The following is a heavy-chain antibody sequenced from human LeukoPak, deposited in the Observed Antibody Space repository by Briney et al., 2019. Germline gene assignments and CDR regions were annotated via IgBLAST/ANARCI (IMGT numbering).Heavy chain of an antibody. D-gene: IGHD1-14*01. V-gene: IGHV3-48*03. CDR1: GFTFSSYE. Sequence: EGSLRLSCAASGFTFSSYEMNWVRQAPGKGLEWVSYISSSGSTIYYADSVKGRFTISRDNAKNSLYLQMNSLRAEDTAVYYCARSPIGGIPHFDYWGQGTLVTVSS. CDR3: ARSPIGGIPHFDY. CDR2: ISSSGSTI. J-gene: IGHJ4*02.